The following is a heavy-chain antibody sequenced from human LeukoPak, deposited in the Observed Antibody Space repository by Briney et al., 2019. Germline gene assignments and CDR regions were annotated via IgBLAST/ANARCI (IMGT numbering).Heavy chain of an antibody. D-gene: IGHD3-10*01. CDR2: ISYDGNNI. CDR1: GFIFSNYA. Sequence: GRSLRLSCAASGFIFSNYAMHWVRQAPGEGLDWVAVISYDGNNIFYADSVKGRFTISRDNSKNTLYLQMNSLRADDTAVYYCARDTLYGSGNSFPLFLHYWGQGNLVTVS. V-gene: IGHV3-30-3*01. CDR3: ARDTLYGSGNSFPLFLHY. J-gene: IGHJ4*02.